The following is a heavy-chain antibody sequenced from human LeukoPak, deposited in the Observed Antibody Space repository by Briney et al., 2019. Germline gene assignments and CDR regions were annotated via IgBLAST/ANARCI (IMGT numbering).Heavy chain of an antibody. Sequence: GGSLSLSCAHSVFTFSTYWMSWARQAPGKGLEWVANIKQDESEKYYMDSVKGRFTISRDNAKNSLSLQMSSLRADDTAVYYCARVGRDSKYGYFDFWGQGTLVTVSS. V-gene: IGHV3-7*01. J-gene: IGHJ4*02. CDR2: IKQDESEK. CDR3: ARVGRDSKYGYFDF. D-gene: IGHD4-11*01. CDR1: VFTFSTYW.